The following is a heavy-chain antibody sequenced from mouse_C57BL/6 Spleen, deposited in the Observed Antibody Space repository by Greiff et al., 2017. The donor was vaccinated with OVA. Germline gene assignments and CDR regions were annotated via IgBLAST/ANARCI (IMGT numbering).Heavy chain of an antibody. V-gene: IGHV5-4*03. J-gene: IGHJ1*03. CDR2: ISDGGSYT. CDR3: ARVENSNYPYWYFDV. CDR1: GFTFSSYA. Sequence: EVKLEESGGGLVKPGGSLKLSCAASGFTFSSYAMSWVRQTPEKRLEWVATISDGGSYTYYPDNVKGRFTISRDNAQNNLYLQMSHLKSEDTAMYYCARVENSNYPYWYFDVWGTGTTVTVSS. D-gene: IGHD2-5*01.